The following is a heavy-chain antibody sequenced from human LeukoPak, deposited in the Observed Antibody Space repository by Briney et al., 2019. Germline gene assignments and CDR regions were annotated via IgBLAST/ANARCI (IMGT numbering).Heavy chain of an antibody. D-gene: IGHD2-15*01. V-gene: IGHV4-39*01. J-gene: IGHJ4*02. CDR2: IYYSGNT. CDR1: GGCIISSSHF. CDR3: ARQENIVGVVAATGFDN. Sequence: PTETLSLTCTVCGGCIISSSHFGTWIRQPPGKGLEWRGSIYYSGNTYYNSSLKSRLTISVDTSKNPLSLTLSSATAAAAAVYYCARQENIVGVVAATGFDNWGQGTLVTVSS.